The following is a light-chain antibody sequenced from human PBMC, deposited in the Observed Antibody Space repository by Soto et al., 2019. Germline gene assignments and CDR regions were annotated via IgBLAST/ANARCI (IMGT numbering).Light chain of an antibody. J-gene: IGKJ1*01. Sequence: DSQMTQSPSTLSASVGDRVTISCRASQSIAGWLAWYQQMPGRAPHLLIYTTSSLEGGVPSRFSGSGSGTEFTLTISSLQPDDFATYNCQHYNSYSEAFGQGTKWIS. CDR1: QSIAGW. V-gene: IGKV1-5*03. CDR3: QHYNSYSEA. CDR2: TTS.